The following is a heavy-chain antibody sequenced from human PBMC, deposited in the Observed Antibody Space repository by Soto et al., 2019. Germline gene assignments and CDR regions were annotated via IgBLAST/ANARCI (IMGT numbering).Heavy chain of an antibody. Sequence: EVQLVESGGGLVQPGGSLRLACAASGFTFSSYWMHWVRQAPGKGLVWVSRINSDGSSTSYADSVKGRFTISRDNAKNTLYLQMNSLRAEDTAVYYCARDPLYYDFWSGYSLGYWGQGTLVTVFS. CDR2: INSDGSST. V-gene: IGHV3-74*01. D-gene: IGHD3-3*01. CDR1: GFTFSSYW. CDR3: ARDPLYYDFWSGYSLGY. J-gene: IGHJ4*02.